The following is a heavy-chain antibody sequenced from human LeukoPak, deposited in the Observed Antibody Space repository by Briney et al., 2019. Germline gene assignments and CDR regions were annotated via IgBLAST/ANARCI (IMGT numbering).Heavy chain of an antibody. CDR3: ARMPVPAAPYSYYYGMDV. J-gene: IGHJ6*02. D-gene: IGHD2-2*01. V-gene: IGHV1-46*01. Sequence: GASVKVSCKASGYTFTSYYMHWVRQAPGQGLEWMGIINPSGGSTSYAQKFQGRVTMTRDTSTSTVYMELSSLRSEDTAVYYCARMPVPAAPYSYYYGMDVWGQGTTVTVSS. CDR1: GYTFTSYY. CDR2: INPSGGST.